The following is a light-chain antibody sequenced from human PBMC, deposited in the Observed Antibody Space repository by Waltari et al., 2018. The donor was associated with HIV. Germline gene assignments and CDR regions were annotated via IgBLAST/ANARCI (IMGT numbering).Light chain of an antibody. Sequence: QSVLTQPASVSGSPGQSITISCTGTNSDVGDYNYVSWYQQHPGKAPKLLFYEVTHRPSGISSRFSGFKSGNTASMTISGLQAEDEADYYCSSYTATTAILFGGGTKVTVL. V-gene: IGLV2-14*01. J-gene: IGLJ3*02. CDR1: NSDVGDYNY. CDR2: EVT. CDR3: SSYTATTAIL.